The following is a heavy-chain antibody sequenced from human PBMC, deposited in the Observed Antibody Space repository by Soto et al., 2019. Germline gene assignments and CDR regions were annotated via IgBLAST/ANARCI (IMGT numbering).Heavy chain of an antibody. D-gene: IGHD6-19*01. J-gene: IGHJ5*02. Sequence: QVQLVQSGAEVKKPGSSVKVSCKASGGTFSSYAISWVRQAPGQGLEWMGGIIPIFGTANYAQKFQGRVTITADESTSTAYMELSSLRSEDTAVYYCARVSSGWYSSFLNWFDPWGQGTLVTVSS. CDR2: IIPIFGTA. CDR1: GGTFSSYA. V-gene: IGHV1-69*01. CDR3: ARVSSGWYSSFLNWFDP.